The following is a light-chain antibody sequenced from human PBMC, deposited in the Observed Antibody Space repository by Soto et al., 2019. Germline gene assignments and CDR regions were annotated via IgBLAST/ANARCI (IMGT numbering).Light chain of an antibody. J-gene: IGKJ4*01. Sequence: EIVLTQSPASLSLSPGERAVISYRASQSVSSYLAWYQQKLGQAPRLLIYDASKRATGIPARFSGSGSGTDLTLTISSLEPEDFAVYFCQQRSKWPSTFGGGTKVEI. CDR2: DAS. CDR3: QQRSKWPST. CDR1: QSVSSY. V-gene: IGKV3-11*01.